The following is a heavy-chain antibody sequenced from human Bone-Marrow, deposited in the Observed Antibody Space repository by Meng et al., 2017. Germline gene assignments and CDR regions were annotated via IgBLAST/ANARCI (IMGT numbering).Heavy chain of an antibody. V-gene: IGHV3-48*03. CDR1: GFSFSDYE. D-gene: IGHD3-9*01. Sequence: GESLKISCAASGFSFSDYEMNWVRQAPGKGLEWVSYISGSGDTMYHADSVKGRFTISRDNAKNSLYLQMNSLRAEDTAVYYCAKEYYDILTGYSVSGYDYWGQGTLVTVSS. CDR3: AKEYYDILTGYSVSGYDY. CDR2: ISGSGDTM. J-gene: IGHJ4*02.